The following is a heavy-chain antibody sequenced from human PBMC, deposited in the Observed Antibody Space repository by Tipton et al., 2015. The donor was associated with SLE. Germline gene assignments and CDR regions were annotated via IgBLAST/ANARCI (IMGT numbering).Heavy chain of an antibody. CDR1: GGSIRSSSYY. Sequence: TQSLTCTVSGGSIRSSSYYWGWIRQPPGKGLEWIGSIYYSGSTYYKPSLKSRVTISVDTSKNQFSLKLTSVTAADTAVYYCARLPYYDFWSGYNDAFDVWGQGTLVTVSS. CDR3: ARLPYYDFWSGYNDAFDV. V-gene: IGHV4-39*07. J-gene: IGHJ3*01. CDR2: IYYSGST. D-gene: IGHD3-3*01.